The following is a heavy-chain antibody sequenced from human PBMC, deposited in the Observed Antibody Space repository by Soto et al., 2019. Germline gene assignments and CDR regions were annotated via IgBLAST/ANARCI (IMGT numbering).Heavy chain of an antibody. D-gene: IGHD2-15*01. Sequence: TSETLSLTCTVSGGSISSYYWSWIRQPPGKGLEWIGYIYYSGSTNYNPSLKSRVTISVDTSKNQFSLKLSSVTAADTAVYYCARDIVVVVAATPRQYGMDVWGQGTTVTVSS. CDR3: ARDIVVVVAATPRQYGMDV. V-gene: IGHV4-59*01. J-gene: IGHJ6*02. CDR2: IYYSGST. CDR1: GGSISSYY.